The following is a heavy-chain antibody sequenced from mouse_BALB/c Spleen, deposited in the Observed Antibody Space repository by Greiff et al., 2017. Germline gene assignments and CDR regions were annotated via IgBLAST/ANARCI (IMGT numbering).Heavy chain of an antibody. J-gene: IGHJ4*01. CDR1: GYAFSSYW. V-gene: IGHV1-80*01. Sequence: QVQLKQSGAELVRPGSSVKISCKASGYAFSSYWMNWVKQRPGQGLEWIGQIYPGDGDTNYNGKFKGKATLTADKSSSTAYMQLSSLTSEDSAVYFCARRGAYYAMDYWGQGTSVTVSS. CDR3: ARRGAYYAMDY. CDR2: IYPGDGDT.